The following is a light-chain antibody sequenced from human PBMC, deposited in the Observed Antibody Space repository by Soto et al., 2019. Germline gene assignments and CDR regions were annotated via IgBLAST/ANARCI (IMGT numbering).Light chain of an antibody. Sequence: DLQMTQSPSSVSASVGDRITITCRASQVIGGRLAWFQQKPGKAPQYLIQSASILQSGVPSRFSGSVSGTEFILTINNLQPEDFASYFCLPVYSFPRTFGLGTKVEI. CDR3: LPVYSFPRT. CDR2: SAS. J-gene: IGKJ1*01. V-gene: IGKV1-12*01. CDR1: QVIGGR.